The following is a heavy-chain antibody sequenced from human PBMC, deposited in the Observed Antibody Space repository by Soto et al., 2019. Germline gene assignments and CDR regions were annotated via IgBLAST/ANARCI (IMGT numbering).Heavy chain of an antibody. V-gene: IGHV3-15*01. CDR3: TTSFGTIAPARRRGRYYYNGMDV. J-gene: IGHJ6*02. CDR2: IKSKTDGGTT. D-gene: IGHD6-13*01. CDR1: GFTFSNAW. Sequence: EVQLVESGGGLVKPGGSLRLSCAASGFTFSNAWMSWVRQAPGKGLEWVGRIKSKTDGGTTDYAAPVKGRFTISRDDSKTTLYLQRNSLKTEHTAVYYCTTSFGTIAPARRRGRYYYNGMDVGGQGTTLTVSS.